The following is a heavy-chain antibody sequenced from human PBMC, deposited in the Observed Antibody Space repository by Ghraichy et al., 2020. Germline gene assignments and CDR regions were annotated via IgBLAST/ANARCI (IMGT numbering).Heavy chain of an antibody. D-gene: IGHD4-17*01. Sequence: SVKVSCKASGGTFSSYAISWVRQAPGQGLEWMGGIIPIFGTANYAQKFQGRVTITADESTSTAYMELSSLRSEDTAVYYCARVLTYGDYRRRWFDPWGQGTLVTVSS. J-gene: IGHJ5*02. CDR3: ARVLTYGDYRRRWFDP. V-gene: IGHV1-69*13. CDR2: IIPIFGTA. CDR1: GGTFSSYA.